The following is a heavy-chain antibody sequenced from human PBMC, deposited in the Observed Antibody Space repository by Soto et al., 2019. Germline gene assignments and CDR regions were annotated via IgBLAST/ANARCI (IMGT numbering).Heavy chain of an antibody. V-gene: IGHV1-69*13. CDR2: IIPIFGTA. CDR3: ARGVSLDNYYGMDV. J-gene: IGHJ6*02. Sequence: GASVKVCCTASGGTFSSYAISWVRQDPGQGLEWMGGIIPIFGTANYAQKFQGRVTITADESTSTAYMELSSLRSEDTAVYYCARGVSLDNYYGMDVWGQGTTVTVSS. CDR1: GGTFSSYA. D-gene: IGHD2-8*01.